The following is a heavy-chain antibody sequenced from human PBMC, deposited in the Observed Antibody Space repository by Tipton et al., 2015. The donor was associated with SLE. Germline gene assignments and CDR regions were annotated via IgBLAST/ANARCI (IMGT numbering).Heavy chain of an antibody. CDR2: IYPGDSDT. Sequence: VQLVQSGAEVKKPGESLKISCQASGYYFTTYWIVWVRQVPGKGPEWVGTIYPGDSDTRYSPSFQGQVTISADKSLSTAYLQWGNLKASDTAMYYCARRDYGGYWYFDFWGRGTLVTVSS. CDR3: ARRDYGGYWYFDF. CDR1: GYYFTTYW. D-gene: IGHD2-21*01. J-gene: IGHJ2*01. V-gene: IGHV5-51*03.